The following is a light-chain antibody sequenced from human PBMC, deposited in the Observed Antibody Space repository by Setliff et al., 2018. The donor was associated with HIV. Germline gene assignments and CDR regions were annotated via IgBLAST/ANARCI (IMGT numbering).Light chain of an antibody. J-gene: IGLJ3*02. CDR2: EDN. CDR3: QSYDGSNFWV. Sequence: NFMLTQPHSVSESPGKTVTISCTRSGGSIASNYVQWYQQRPGSSPTTVIYEDNQRPSGVPDRFSGSIDSSSNSASLTISGLKTEDEADYYCQSYDGSNFWVFGGGTQLTVL. CDR1: GGSIASNY. V-gene: IGLV6-57*01.